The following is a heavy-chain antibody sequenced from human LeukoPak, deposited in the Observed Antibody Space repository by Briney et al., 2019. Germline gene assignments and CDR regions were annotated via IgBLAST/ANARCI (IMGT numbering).Heavy chain of an antibody. D-gene: IGHD1-26*01. V-gene: IGHV4-39*07. CDR2: IYYSGST. Sequence: SETLSLTCTVSGGSISSSSYYWGWIRQPPGKGLECIGSIYYSGSTYYNPSLKSRVTISVDTSKNQFSLKLSSVTAADTAVYYCARERLVGATYLDYWGQGTLVTVSS. CDR3: ARERLVGATYLDY. J-gene: IGHJ4*02. CDR1: GGSISSSSYY.